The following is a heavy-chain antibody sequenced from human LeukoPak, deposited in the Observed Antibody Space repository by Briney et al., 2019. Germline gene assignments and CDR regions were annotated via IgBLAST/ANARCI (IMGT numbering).Heavy chain of an antibody. CDR2: MNPNSGNT. Sequence: GASVKVSCKASGYTFTSYDINWVRQATGQGLEWMGWMNPNSGNTGYAQKFQGRVTMTRNTSISTAYMELSSLRSEDTAVYYCAGNDYGNYYFDYWGQGTLVTVSS. CDR1: GYTFTSYD. D-gene: IGHD4-17*01. V-gene: IGHV1-8*01. CDR3: AGNDYGNYYFDY. J-gene: IGHJ4*02.